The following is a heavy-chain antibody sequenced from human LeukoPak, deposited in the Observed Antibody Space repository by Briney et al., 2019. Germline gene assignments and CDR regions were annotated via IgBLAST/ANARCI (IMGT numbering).Heavy chain of an antibody. V-gene: IGHV4-31*03. CDR2: IYYTGST. CDR1: GGSISSGGYY. J-gene: IGHJ4*02. Sequence: SQTLSLTCSVSGGSISSGGYYWSWVRQHPGKGLEWIGCIYYTGSTYYNPSLESRVTISVDTSKNQFSLKLSSVTAADTAVYYCARDRSTVVRGVIIAGYLDYWAQGTLVTVSS. D-gene: IGHD3-10*01. CDR3: ARDRSTVVRGVIIAGYLDY.